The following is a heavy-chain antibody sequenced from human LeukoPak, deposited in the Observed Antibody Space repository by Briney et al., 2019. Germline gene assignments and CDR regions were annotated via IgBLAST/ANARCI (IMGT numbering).Heavy chain of an antibody. V-gene: IGHV5-51*01. CDR1: GYSFTSYW. CDR3: ARQGPGSSYYFDY. Sequence: GESLQISSKGSGYSFTSYWIGWVRQMPGKSLEWMGIIYPGDSDTRYSPSFQGQVTISADKSISTAYLQWSSLQASDTAMYYCARQGPGSSYYFDYWGQGTLVTVSS. J-gene: IGHJ4*02. D-gene: IGHD3-3*01. CDR2: IYPGDSDT.